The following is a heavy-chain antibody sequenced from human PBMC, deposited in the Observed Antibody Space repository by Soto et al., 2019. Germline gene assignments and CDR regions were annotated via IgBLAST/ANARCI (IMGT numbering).Heavy chain of an antibody. D-gene: IGHD2-2*01. V-gene: IGHV5-51*01. CDR1: GNSFNNW. Sequence: GESLKISCKGLGNSFNNWIGWVRHMPGKGLEWMGIIYPGDSDTRYSPSFQGQVTISADKSISTAYLQWSSLKASDTAMYYCASSPRGYCSSTSCRELGNYYGMDVWGQGTTVTVSS. CDR2: IYPGDSDT. CDR3: ASSPRGYCSSTSCRELGNYYGMDV. J-gene: IGHJ6*02.